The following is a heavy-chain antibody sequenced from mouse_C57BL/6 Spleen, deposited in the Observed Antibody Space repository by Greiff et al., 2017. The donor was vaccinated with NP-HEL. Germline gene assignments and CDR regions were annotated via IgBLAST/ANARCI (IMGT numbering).Heavy chain of an antibody. CDR1: GYTFTDYN. J-gene: IGHJ3*01. CDR3: AREEDYYGSTWFAY. Sequence: VHVKQSGPELVKPGASVKIPCKASGYTFTDYNMDWVKQSHGKSLEWIGDINPNNGGTIYNQKFKGKATLTVDKSSSTAYMELRSLTSEDTAVYYCAREEDYYGSTWFAYWGQGTLVTVSA. V-gene: IGHV1-18*01. D-gene: IGHD1-1*01. CDR2: INPNNGGT.